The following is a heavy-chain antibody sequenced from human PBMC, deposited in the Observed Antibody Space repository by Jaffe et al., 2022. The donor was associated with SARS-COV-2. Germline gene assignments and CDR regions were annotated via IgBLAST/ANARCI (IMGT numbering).Heavy chain of an antibody. Sequence: QVQLVQSGAEVKKPGSSVKVSCKASGGTFSSYTISWVRQAPGQGLEWMGRIIPILGIANYAQKFQGRVTITADKSTSTAYMELSSLRSEDTAVYYCASPECSGGSCHGSYYYYYYGMDVWGQGTTVTVSS. D-gene: IGHD2-15*01. J-gene: IGHJ6*02. CDR1: GGTFSSYT. CDR2: IIPILGIA. V-gene: IGHV1-69*02. CDR3: ASPECSGGSCHGSYYYYYYGMDV.